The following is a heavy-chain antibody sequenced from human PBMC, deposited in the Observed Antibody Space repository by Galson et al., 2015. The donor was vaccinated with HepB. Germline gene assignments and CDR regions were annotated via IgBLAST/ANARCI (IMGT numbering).Heavy chain of an antibody. CDR3: ARAGLILTGYRYPSGMDV. D-gene: IGHD3-9*01. CDR1: GFTFSSYW. V-gene: IGHV3-7*03. J-gene: IGHJ6*02. CDR2: IKQDGSEK. Sequence: SLRLSCAASGFTFSSYWMSWVRQAPGKGLEWVANIKQDGSEKYYVDSVKGRFTISRDNAKNSLYLQMNSLRAEDTAVYYCARAGLILTGYRYPSGMDVWGQGTTVTVSS.